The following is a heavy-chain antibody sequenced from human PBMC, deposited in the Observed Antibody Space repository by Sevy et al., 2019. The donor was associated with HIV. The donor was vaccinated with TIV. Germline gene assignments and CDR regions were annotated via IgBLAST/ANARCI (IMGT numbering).Heavy chain of an antibody. CDR1: GITFSSYA. Sequence: GGSLRLSCAASGITFSSYAMSWVRQAPGKGLEWVSGISAGGGRTYHADSVKGRFTMSGDKSKNTLYLQMNSLTAEDTAVYYCASLLTEDPFDIWSQGTMVTVS. CDR3: ASLLTEDPFDI. D-gene: IGHD2-8*01. CDR2: ISAGGGRT. J-gene: IGHJ3*02. V-gene: IGHV3-23*01.